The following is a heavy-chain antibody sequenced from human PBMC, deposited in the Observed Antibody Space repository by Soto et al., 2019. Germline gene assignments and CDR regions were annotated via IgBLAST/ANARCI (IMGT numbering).Heavy chain of an antibody. Sequence: QVQLQESGPGLVKPSGTLSLTCAVSGDSVSSPYYWCWVRQPPGKGLEWIGEVLHTGTTSYNPSLRSRGTISMDQSITQFSLDLSSVTAADTAVYYCARSAGWYAIHAWGPGTLV. D-gene: IGHD6-19*01. J-gene: IGHJ5*02. CDR1: GDSVSSPYY. CDR2: VLHTGTT. V-gene: IGHV4-4*02. CDR3: ARSAGWYAIHA.